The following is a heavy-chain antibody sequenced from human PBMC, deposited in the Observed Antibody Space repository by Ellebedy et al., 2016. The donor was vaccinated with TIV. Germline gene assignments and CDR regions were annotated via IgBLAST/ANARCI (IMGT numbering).Heavy chain of an antibody. D-gene: IGHD6-19*01. CDR2: ISWNSGSI. CDR3: ARGWSYYYYMDV. Sequence: SLKISCAASGFTFDDYAMHWVRQAPGKGLEWVSGISWNSGSIGYADSVKGRFTISRDNAKNSLYLQMNSLRAEDTALYYCARGWSYYYYMDVWGKGTTVTVSS. J-gene: IGHJ6*03. CDR1: GFTFDDYA. V-gene: IGHV3-9*01.